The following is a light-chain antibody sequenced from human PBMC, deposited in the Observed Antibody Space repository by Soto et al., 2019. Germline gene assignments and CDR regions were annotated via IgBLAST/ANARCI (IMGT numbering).Light chain of an antibody. CDR1: SSDIGGYKF. V-gene: IGLV2-14*03. CDR3: CSYTSSPSLI. CDR2: DVN. J-gene: IGLJ2*01. Sequence: QSALTQPASVSGSPGQSITISCTGTSSDIGGYKFVSWYQQHPGKVPKLLIYDVNNRPSGVSDRFSGSKSGNTASLTISGLQAEDEAEYYCCSYTSSPSLIFGGGTKVTVL.